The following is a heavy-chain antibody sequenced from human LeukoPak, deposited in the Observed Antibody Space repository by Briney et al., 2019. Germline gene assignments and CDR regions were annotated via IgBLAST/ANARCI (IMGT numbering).Heavy chain of an antibody. CDR3: ARAWGSGPMTFDY. V-gene: IGHV1-69*13. D-gene: IGHD3-16*01. CDR2: IIPIFGTA. J-gene: IGHJ4*02. CDR1: GGTFSSYA. Sequence: SVKVSCEASGGTFSSYAISWVRQAPGQGLEWMGGIIPIFGTANYAQKFQGRVTITADESTSTAYMELRSLRSDDTAVYYCARAWGSGPMTFDYWGQGTLVTVSS.